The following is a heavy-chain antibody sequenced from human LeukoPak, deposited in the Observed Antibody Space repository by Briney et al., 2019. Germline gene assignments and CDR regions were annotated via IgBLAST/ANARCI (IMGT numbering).Heavy chain of an antibody. CDR2: IKQDGSDK. CDR1: GFTFSTNS. J-gene: IGHJ4*02. Sequence: GGSLRLSCAASGFTFSTNSMSWVRQAPGKGLEWVANIKQDGSDKYYVDSVKGRFTISRDNAKNSPYLQMNSLTAADTAVYYCARDRRYSYVDYWGQGNLLTVSS. V-gene: IGHV3-7*04. D-gene: IGHD5-18*01. CDR3: ARDRRYSYVDY.